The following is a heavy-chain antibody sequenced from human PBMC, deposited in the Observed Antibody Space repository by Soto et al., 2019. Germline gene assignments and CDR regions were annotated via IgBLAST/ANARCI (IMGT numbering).Heavy chain of an antibody. Sequence: EVQLLESGGGLVQPGGSLTLSCVASGFTFNRYTMNWVRQAPGKGLEWVAAVGVSGCSTYYADSVRGRFTVSRDNSKNTLYLQLNSLRAEDTAVYYCAKDSPTTVVINFFDYWGQGALVTVSS. J-gene: IGHJ4*02. CDR1: GFTFNRYT. CDR2: VGVSGCST. V-gene: IGHV3-23*01. D-gene: IGHD4-17*01. CDR3: AKDSPTTVVINFFDY.